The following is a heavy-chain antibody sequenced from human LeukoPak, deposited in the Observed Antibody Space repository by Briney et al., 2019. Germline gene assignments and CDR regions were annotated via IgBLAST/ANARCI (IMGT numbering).Heavy chain of an antibody. Sequence: GGSLRLSCAASGFTFSSYEMNWVRQTPGKGLEWVSYISSSGSTIYYADSVKGRFTISRDNAKNSLYLQMNSLRAEDTAVYYCAELGITMIGGVWGKGTTVTVSS. D-gene: IGHD3-10*02. CDR1: GFTFSSYE. J-gene: IGHJ6*04. CDR3: AELGITMIGGV. CDR2: ISSSGSTI. V-gene: IGHV3-48*03.